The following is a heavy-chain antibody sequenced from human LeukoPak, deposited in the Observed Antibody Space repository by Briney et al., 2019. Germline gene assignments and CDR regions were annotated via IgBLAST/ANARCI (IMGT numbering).Heavy chain of an antibody. CDR3: AKDRSYYDSGGFRNFDY. CDR1: GFTFSSYG. CDR2: IRYDGSNS. D-gene: IGHD3-22*01. J-gene: IGHJ4*02. V-gene: IGHV3-30*02. Sequence: GGSLRLSCAASGFTFSSYGMHWVRQAPGKGLEWVAFIRYDGSNSYYADSVKGRFTISRDNSKNTLYLQMNSLRPEDTAVYYCAKDRSYYDSGGFRNFDYWGQGTLVTVSS.